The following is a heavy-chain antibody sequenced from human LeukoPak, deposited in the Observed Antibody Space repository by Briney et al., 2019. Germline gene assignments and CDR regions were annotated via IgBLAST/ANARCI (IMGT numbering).Heavy chain of an antibody. CDR1: GGSISGHY. Sequence: SETLSVTCTVSGGSISGHYWSWIRQPRGKGLEWIAYISYSGRTSFNPSLKSRVTISVDTSKNQFSLTLSSVTAADTAVYYCARDLDATFDYWGQGALVTVSS. D-gene: IGHD2-2*01. J-gene: IGHJ4*02. CDR2: ISYSGRT. CDR3: ARDLDATFDY. V-gene: IGHV4-59*11.